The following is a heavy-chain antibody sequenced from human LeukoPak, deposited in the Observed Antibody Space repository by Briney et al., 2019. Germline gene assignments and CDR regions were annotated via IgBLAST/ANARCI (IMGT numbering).Heavy chain of an antibody. CDR3: ARGRYSSGWGPEPDY. J-gene: IGHJ4*02. D-gene: IGHD6-19*01. CDR1: GGSISSGSYY. V-gene: IGHV4-61*02. Sequence: PSETLSLTCTVSGGSISSGSYYWSWIRQPAGKGLEWIGRISSSGSTNHNPSLKSRVTISVDTSKNQFSLKLSSVTAADTAVYYCARGRYSSGWGPEPDYWGQGTLVTVSS. CDR2: ISSSGST.